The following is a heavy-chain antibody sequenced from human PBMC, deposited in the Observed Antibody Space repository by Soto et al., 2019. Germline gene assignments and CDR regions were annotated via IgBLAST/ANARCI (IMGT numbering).Heavy chain of an antibody. Sequence: SETLSLTCTVSGGSISSGDYYWSWIRQPPGKGLEWIGYIYYSGSTYYNPSLKSRVTISVDTSKNQFSLKLSSVTAADTAVYYCAAYVDTAMGNFDYWGQGTLVTVSS. CDR2: IYYSGST. D-gene: IGHD5-18*01. J-gene: IGHJ4*02. V-gene: IGHV4-30-4*01. CDR3: AAYVDTAMGNFDY. CDR1: GGSISSGDYY.